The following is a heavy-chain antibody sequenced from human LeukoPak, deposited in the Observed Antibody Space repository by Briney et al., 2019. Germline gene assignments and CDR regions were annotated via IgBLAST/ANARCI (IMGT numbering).Heavy chain of an antibody. CDR3: AKDGQYYGSGSYLDY. D-gene: IGHD3-10*01. Sequence: GGSLRLSCAASGFTFSSYGMHWVRQAPGKGLEWVAVISYDGSNKYYADSVKGRFTISRDNSKNTLYLQMNSLRAEDTAVYYCAKDGQYYGSGSYLDYWGQGTLVTVSS. CDR2: ISYDGSNK. CDR1: GFTFSSYG. V-gene: IGHV3-30*18. J-gene: IGHJ4*02.